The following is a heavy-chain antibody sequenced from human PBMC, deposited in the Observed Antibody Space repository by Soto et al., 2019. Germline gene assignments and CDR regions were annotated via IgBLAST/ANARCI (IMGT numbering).Heavy chain of an antibody. CDR2: ISSTGRTI. Sequence: GGSMRLSCGASGFTFSNYYMSWIRQAPGKGLEWVSYISSTGRTIYYADSVKGRFTVSRDNAQNSLSLKLNSLRVEDTAVYYCARSYSSGWEFDYWGQGTQVTVSS. CDR3: ARSYSSGWEFDY. D-gene: IGHD6-19*01. V-gene: IGHV3-11*04. CDR1: GFTFSNYY. J-gene: IGHJ4*02.